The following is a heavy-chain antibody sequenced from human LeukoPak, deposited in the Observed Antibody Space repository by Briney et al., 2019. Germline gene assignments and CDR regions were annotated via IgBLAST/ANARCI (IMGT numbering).Heavy chain of an antibody. CDR1: GFSFSTYA. V-gene: IGHV3-30*02. CDR2: IWYGGSNK. D-gene: IGHD1-26*01. Sequence: GGSLRLSCAASGFSFSTYAVHWVRQAPGKGLEWVAVIWYGGSNKYYADSVKGRFTISRDNSKNTLYLQMNSLRAEDTAVYYCAKGRWELPRDYYYMDVWGKGTTVTVSS. J-gene: IGHJ6*03. CDR3: AKGRWELPRDYYYMDV.